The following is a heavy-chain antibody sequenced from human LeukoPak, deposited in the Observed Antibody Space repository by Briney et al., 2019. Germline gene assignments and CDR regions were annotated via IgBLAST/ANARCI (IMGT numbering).Heavy chain of an antibody. D-gene: IGHD3-9*01. V-gene: IGHV4-39*01. J-gene: IGHJ4*02. CDR1: GGSISGSSYY. CDR2: IYYSGST. CDR3: ARGSYDVLTGYSTLGEY. Sequence: SETLSFTCSVSGGSISGSSYYWGWIRQPPGKGLEWIGSIYYSGSTYYSASLKSRMTISMDTSKNQFSLNLSSVTAADTAVYYCARGSYDVLTGYSTLGEYWGQGTLVTVSS.